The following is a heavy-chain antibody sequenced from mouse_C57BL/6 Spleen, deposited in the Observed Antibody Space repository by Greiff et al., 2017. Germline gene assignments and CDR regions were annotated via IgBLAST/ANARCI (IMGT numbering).Heavy chain of an antibody. D-gene: IGHD2-3*01. Sequence: EVKLVEPGPELVKPGASVKLSCKASGYTFTDYNMHWVKQSHGQGLEWIGYINPNNGGTSYNQKFKGKATLTVNKSSSTAYMELRSLTSEDSAVYYCAREEDDGSPFAYWGQGPLVTVAA. V-gene: IGHV1-22*01. CDR1: GYTFTDYN. J-gene: IGHJ3*01. CDR3: AREEDDGSPFAY. CDR2: INPNNGGT.